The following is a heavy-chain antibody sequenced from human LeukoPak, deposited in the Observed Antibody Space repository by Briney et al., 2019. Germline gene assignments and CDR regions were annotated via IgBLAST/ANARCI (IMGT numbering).Heavy chain of an antibody. CDR3: ARATFWNGYQRDSCYMDV. CDR2: IYSGGTT. Sequence: GGSLRLSCAASAFTFSRYWMSWVRQAPGEGLEWVSVIYSGGTTYYADSVKGRFTISRDNSKDTVYLQMSSLRAEDTSVYYCARATFWNGYQRDSCYMDVWGKGTPVTVSS. V-gene: IGHV3-66*02. D-gene: IGHD3-3*01. J-gene: IGHJ6*03. CDR1: AFTFSRYW.